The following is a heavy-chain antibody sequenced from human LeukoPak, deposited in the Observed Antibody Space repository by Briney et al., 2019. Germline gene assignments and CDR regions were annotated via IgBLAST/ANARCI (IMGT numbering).Heavy chain of an antibody. CDR3: AKDPQRTGIQLWSGGLDY. Sequence: GGSLRLSCAASEFRFSDHWMTWVRQAPGKGLEWVADIKKDGTVKNHVESVRGRFTISRDNAKNSLYLQMNSLRAEDTAVYYCAKDPQRTGIQLWSGGLDYWGQGTLVTVSS. CDR1: EFRFSDHW. V-gene: IGHV3-7*03. CDR2: IKKDGTVK. J-gene: IGHJ4*02. D-gene: IGHD5-18*01.